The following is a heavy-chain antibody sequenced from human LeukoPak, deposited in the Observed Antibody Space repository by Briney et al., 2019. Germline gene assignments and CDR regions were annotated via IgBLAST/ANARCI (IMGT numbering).Heavy chain of an antibody. CDR2: INPNSGGT. Sequence: ASVKVSCKASGYTFTGYYMHWVRQAPGQGLEWMGWINPNSGGTNYAQKFQGRVTMTEDTSTDTAYMELSSLRSEDTAVYYCASPVAYCGGDPRCPLDYWGQGTLVTVSS. CDR3: ASPVAYCGGDPRCPLDY. D-gene: IGHD2-21*02. CDR1: GYTFTGYY. J-gene: IGHJ4*02. V-gene: IGHV1-2*02.